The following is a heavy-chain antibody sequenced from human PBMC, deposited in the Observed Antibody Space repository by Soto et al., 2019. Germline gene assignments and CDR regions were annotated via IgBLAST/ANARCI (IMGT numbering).Heavy chain of an antibody. CDR2: IRADGTNK. CDR1: GVTFSSFA. Sequence: QVQLVESGGGVVQPGTSLRLSCAASGVTFSSFAMHWVRQAPGKGLEWLAVIRADGTNKYYADSVEGRFTVSSDNSKNTLYLQTSSRRVEDTAVYYCARDQVNLAAMDVWGPGTTVIVSS. J-gene: IGHJ6*02. V-gene: IGHV3-33*01. CDR3: ARDQVNLAAMDV. D-gene: IGHD1-20*01.